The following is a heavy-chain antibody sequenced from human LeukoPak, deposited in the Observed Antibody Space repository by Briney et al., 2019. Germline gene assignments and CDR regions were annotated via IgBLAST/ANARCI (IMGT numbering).Heavy chain of an antibody. CDR2: IYHSGST. CDR3: ARNGTNNYFDY. Sequence: SETLSLTCAVSGYSISSGYYWGWIRQPPGKGLEWIGSIYHSGSTHYNPPLKSRVTISVDTSKNQFSLKLNSVTAADTAVYYCARNGTNNYFDYWGQGTLVTVSS. J-gene: IGHJ4*02. CDR1: GYSISSGYY. V-gene: IGHV4-38-2*01. D-gene: IGHD2-2*01.